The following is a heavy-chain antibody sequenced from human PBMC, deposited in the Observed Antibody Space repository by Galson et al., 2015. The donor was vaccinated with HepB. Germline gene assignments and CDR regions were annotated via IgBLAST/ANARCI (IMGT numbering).Heavy chain of an antibody. CDR1: GYTFTSYA. CDR2: INAGNGNT. CDR3: ARLDPVYCSSTSCHRDY. V-gene: IGHV1-3*01. D-gene: IGHD2-2*01. Sequence: SVKVSCKASGYTFTSYATHWVRQAPGQRLEWMGWINAGNGNTKYSQKFQGRVTITRDTSASTAYMELSSLRSEDTAVYYCARLDPVYCSSTSCHRDYWGQGTLVTVSS. J-gene: IGHJ4*02.